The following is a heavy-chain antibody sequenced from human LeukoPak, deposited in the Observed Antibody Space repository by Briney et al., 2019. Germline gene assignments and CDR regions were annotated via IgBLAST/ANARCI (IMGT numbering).Heavy chain of an antibody. D-gene: IGHD3-9*01. CDR1: GYSFTSYW. CDR2: IYPGDSDT. CDR3: ARQDYHILTGSDY. J-gene: IGHJ4*02. Sequence: GESLRTSCKGSGYSFTSYWIGWVRQMPGKGLEWMGIIYPGDSDTKYSPSFQGQVTISADKSISTAYLQWSSLKASDTAMYYCARQDYHILTGSDYWGQGTLVTVSS. V-gene: IGHV5-51*01.